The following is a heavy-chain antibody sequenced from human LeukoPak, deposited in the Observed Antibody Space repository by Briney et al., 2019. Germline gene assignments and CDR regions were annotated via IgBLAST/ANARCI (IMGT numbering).Heavy chain of an antibody. CDR2: ISAYNGNT. V-gene: IGHV1-18*01. CDR3: ARDVVVVPAAILSSWFDP. Sequence: ASVKVSCKASGYTFTSYGISWVRQAPGQGLEWMGWISAYNGNTNYAQKLQGRVTMTTDTSTSTAYMELRSLRSDDTAVYYCARDVVVVPAAILSSWFDPWGQGTLVTVSS. J-gene: IGHJ5*02. CDR1: GYTFTSYG. D-gene: IGHD2-2*01.